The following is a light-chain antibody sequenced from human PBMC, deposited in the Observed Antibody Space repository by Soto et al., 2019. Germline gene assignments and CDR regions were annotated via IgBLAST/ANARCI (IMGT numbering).Light chain of an antibody. CDR1: QGIGSV. J-gene: IGKJ1*01. CDR2: GAS. V-gene: IGKV1-8*01. Sequence: AIRMTQSPSSFSASTGYRVTITCRASQGIGSVLAWYQQKPGTAPKVLISGASDLHSGVPSRFSGSGSGTDFTLTISSLQPEDFATYYCLQTYSTPWTFGQGTKVDIK. CDR3: LQTYSTPWT.